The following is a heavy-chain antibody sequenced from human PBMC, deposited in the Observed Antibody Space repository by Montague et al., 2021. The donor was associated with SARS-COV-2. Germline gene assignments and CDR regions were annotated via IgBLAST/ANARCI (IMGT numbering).Heavy chain of an antibody. CDR1: GSSVRSYY. Sequence: SETLSLTCIVSGSSVRSYYWSWIRQPPGKGLEWIGYIYDSGSTXXXPSXXXRVTISVDTSKNQFSLKLSSVTAADTAVYYCARENTVTTFGGPYYIDSWSRGTLVTVSA. V-gene: IGHV4-59*02. J-gene: IGHJ4*02. D-gene: IGHD4-17*01. CDR3: ARENTVTTFGGPYYIDS. CDR2: IYDSGST.